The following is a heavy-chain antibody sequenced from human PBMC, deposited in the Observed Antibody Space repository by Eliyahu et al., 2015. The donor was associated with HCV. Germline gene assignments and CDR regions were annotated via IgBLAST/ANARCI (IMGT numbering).Heavy chain of an antibody. J-gene: IGHJ4*03. CDR1: GGSIXGGXFY. CDR2: VFCRGSP. D-gene: IGHD3-16*01. Sequence: QVQLQESGPGLVKPSQTLALXCSIXGGSIXGGXFYWNWXRXSPGKSLEWIWAVFCRGSPRHQPSLRSRATISLDTSKNQFSLTLTSVTAADTAVYFCARSGGEKSPRGGKFDYWGHGTLVTVSS. CDR3: ARSGGEKSPRGGKFDY. V-gene: IGHV4-61*02.